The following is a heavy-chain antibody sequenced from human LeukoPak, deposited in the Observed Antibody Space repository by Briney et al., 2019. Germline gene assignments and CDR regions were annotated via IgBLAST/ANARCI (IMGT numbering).Heavy chain of an antibody. CDR1: GGSISSGGYY. J-gene: IGHJ6*02. CDR2: IYHSGST. V-gene: IGHV4-30-2*01. CDR3: ARRSQRYYYYGMDV. Sequence: SQTLSLTCTVSGGSISSGGYYWSWIRQHPGKGLEWIGYIYHSGSTYYNPSLKSRVTISVDRSKNQFSLKLSSVTAADTAVYYCARRSQRYYYYGMDVWGQGTTVTVSS.